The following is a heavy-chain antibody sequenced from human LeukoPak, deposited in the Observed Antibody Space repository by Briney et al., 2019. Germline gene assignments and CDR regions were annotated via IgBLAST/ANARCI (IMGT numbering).Heavy chain of an antibody. D-gene: IGHD3-22*01. CDR1: GFTFSNYA. Sequence: GRSLRLSCAAAGFTFSNYAMHWVRQAPGKGLEWVAVISYEGSNEYYADSVKGRFTISRDNSKNTLYLQMTSLRAEDTAVYYCAKDGIRYYYDSSGYYGDYWGQGTLVTVSS. V-gene: IGHV3-30*18. CDR2: ISYEGSNE. CDR3: AKDGIRYYYDSSGYYGDY. J-gene: IGHJ4*02.